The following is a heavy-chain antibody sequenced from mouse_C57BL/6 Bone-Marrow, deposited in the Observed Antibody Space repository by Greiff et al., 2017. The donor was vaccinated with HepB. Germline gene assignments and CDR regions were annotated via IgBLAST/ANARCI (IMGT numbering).Heavy chain of an antibody. CDR2: INPNTGGT. Sequence: VQLQQPGPELVKPGASVKLSCKASGYSFTGYYMNWVKQSPEKSLEWIGEINPNTGGTTYKQKFKAKATLTVDKSSSTAYMQLKSLTSEDSAVYYCARERGYGNDYWGQGTTLTVSS. CDR3: ARERGYGNDY. D-gene: IGHD2-1*01. V-gene: IGHV1-42*01. CDR1: GYSFTGYY. J-gene: IGHJ2*01.